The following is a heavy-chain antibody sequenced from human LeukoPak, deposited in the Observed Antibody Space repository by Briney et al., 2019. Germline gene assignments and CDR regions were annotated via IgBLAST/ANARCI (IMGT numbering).Heavy chain of an antibody. CDR2: IYYSGST. Sequence: SETLSLTCTVSGGSISSGDYYWSWIRQPPGKGLEWIGYIYYSGSTYYNPSLKSRVTISVDTSKNQFSLKLSSVTAADTAVYYCAGFRRSGGGLLWGQGTLVTVSS. D-gene: IGHD3-10*01. CDR1: GGSISSGDYY. CDR3: AGFRRSGGGLL. V-gene: IGHV4-30-4*01. J-gene: IGHJ4*02.